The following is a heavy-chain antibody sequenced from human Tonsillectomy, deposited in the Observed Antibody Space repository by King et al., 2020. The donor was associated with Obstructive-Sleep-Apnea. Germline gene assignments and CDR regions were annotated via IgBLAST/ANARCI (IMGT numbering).Heavy chain of an antibody. CDR2: IYYSGST. J-gene: IGHJ4*02. CDR1: GGSISSYY. CDR3: ASSKYYYDSSGYYPPPVYYFDY. Sequence: VQLQESGPGLVTPSETLSLTCTVSGGSISSYYWSWIRQPPGKGLEWIGYIYYSGSTNYNPSLKSRVTISVDTSKNQFSLKLSSVTAADTAVYYCASSKYYYDSSGYYPPPVYYFDYWGQGTLVTVSS. V-gene: IGHV4-59*01. D-gene: IGHD3-22*01.